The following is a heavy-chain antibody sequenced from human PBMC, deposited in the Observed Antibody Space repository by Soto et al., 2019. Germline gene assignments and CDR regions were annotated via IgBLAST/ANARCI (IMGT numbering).Heavy chain of an antibody. V-gene: IGHV3-23*01. J-gene: IGHJ4*02. CDR2: ITSSGGGT. CDR1: GFTFSAYV. D-gene: IGHD6-13*01. CDR3: AKLTAA. Sequence: GGALSLSCAASGFTFSAYVMGWVRQAPGKGREWVSSITSSGGGTYYADSAKGRFTVSRDNSRNTVYLQMNSLRDEDTAVYYCAKLTAAWGQGTLVTVSS.